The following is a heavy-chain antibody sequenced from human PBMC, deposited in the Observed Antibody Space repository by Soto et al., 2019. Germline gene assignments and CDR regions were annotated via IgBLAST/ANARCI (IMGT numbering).Heavy chain of an antibody. CDR3: AREPMVRGAQLDGMDV. D-gene: IGHD3-10*01. CDR1: GGSISSYY. CDR2: IYYSGST. J-gene: IGHJ6*02. V-gene: IGHV4-59*01. Sequence: SETLSLTCTVSGGSISSYYWSWIRQPPGKGLEWIGYIYYSGSTNYNPSLKSRVTISVDTSKNQFSLKLSSVTAADTAVYYCAREPMVRGAQLDGMDVWGQETKVT.